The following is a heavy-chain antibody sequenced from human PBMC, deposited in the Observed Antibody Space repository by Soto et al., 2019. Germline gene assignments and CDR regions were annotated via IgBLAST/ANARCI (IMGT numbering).Heavy chain of an antibody. CDR1: AGTISRYY. V-gene: IGHV4-59*08. CDR3: ARQGKLCFGELLLYGDPNGMDV. D-gene: IGHD3-10*01. J-gene: IGHJ6*02. CDR2: IYYSGST. Sequence: SETRSVTWTVSAGTISRYYWSWFRQPPGKELDWIGYIYYSGSTNYNPSLKSRVTISVDTSKNQFSLKLSSVTAADTAVYYCARQGKLCFGELLLYGDPNGMDVWAQGTSVTVS.